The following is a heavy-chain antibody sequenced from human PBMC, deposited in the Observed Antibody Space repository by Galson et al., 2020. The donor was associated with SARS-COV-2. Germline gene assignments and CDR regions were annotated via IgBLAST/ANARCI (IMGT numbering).Heavy chain of an antibody. Sequence: NSGGSLRLSCAASGFTFSSYSMNWVRQAPGKGLEWVSSISSSSSYIYYADSVKGRFTIPRDNAKNSLYLQMNSLRAEDTAVYYCASIAAAESGYYYCYGMDVWGQGTTVTVAS. J-gene: IGHJ6*02. D-gene: IGHD6-13*01. V-gene: IGHV3-21*01. CDR2: ISSSSSYI. CDR3: ASIAAAESGYYYCYGMDV. CDR1: GFTFSSYS.